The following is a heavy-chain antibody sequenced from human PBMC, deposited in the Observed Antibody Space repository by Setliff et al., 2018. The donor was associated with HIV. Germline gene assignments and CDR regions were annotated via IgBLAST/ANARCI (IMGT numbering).Heavy chain of an antibody. CDR3: ARVRLTMIMMVDYFDQ. V-gene: IGHV4-4*09. CDR2: IYTSRGT. D-gene: IGHD3-22*01. CDR1: GGSISGYH. J-gene: IGHJ4*02. Sequence: SETLSLTCTVSGGSISGYHWNWLRQTPGKGLEWIGYIYTSRGTNYNHSLRTRVIISVDTSNQFSLKLSSVTAADAAVSYCARVRLTMIMMVDYFDQWGQGTLVTVSS.